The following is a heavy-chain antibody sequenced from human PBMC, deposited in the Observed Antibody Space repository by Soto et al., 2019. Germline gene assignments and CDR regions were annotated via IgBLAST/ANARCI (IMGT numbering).Heavy chain of an antibody. Sequence: QVQLQESGPGLVKPSQTLSLTCTVSGGSISSGGYYWSWIRQHPGKGLEWIGYIYYSGSTYYNPSLKSRFTISVDTSKHQFSLKLSSVSAADTAVYYCARLWFGEYYFDYWGQGTLVTVSS. CDR2: IYYSGST. V-gene: IGHV4-31*03. J-gene: IGHJ4*02. CDR1: GGSISSGGYY. D-gene: IGHD3-10*01. CDR3: ARLWFGEYYFDY.